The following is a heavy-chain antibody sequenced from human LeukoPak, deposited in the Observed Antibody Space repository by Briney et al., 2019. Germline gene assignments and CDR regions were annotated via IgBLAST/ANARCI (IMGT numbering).Heavy chain of an antibody. V-gene: IGHV4-59*01. CDR1: GGSISSYY. CDR3: ARKAREVAGAFDY. CDR2: IYYSGST. D-gene: IGHD6-19*01. J-gene: IGHJ4*02. Sequence: SETLSLTCTVSGGSISSYYWSWIRQPPGKGLEWIGYIYYSGSTNYNPSLKSRVTISVDTSKNQFSLKLSPVTAADTAVYYCARKAREVAGAFDYWGQGTLVTVSS.